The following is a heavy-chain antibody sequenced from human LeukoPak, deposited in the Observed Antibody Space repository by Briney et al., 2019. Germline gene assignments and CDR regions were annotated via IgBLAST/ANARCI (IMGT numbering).Heavy chain of an antibody. CDR1: GGSISSYY. CDR2: IYYSGST. Sequence: PSETLSLTCTVSGGSISSYYWSWIRQPPGKGLEWIGYIYYSGSTNYNPSLKSRVTISVDTSKNQFSLKLSSVTAADTAVYYCARLPVQDIVLMVPWDFYAFDIWGQGTMVTVSS. CDR3: ARLPVQDIVLMVPWDFYAFDI. J-gene: IGHJ3*02. D-gene: IGHD2-8*01. V-gene: IGHV4-59*01.